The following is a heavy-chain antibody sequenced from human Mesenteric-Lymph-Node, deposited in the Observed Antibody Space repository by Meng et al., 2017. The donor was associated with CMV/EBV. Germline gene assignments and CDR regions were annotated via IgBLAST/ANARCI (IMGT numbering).Heavy chain of an antibody. CDR1: GFTFSSYA. D-gene: IGHD5-24*01. J-gene: IGHJ4*02. CDR2: IYGGGRTT. V-gene: IGHV3-23*03. CDR3: AKGFGDGYSQEYQFDF. Sequence: GESLKISCAASGFTFSSYAMSWVRQAPGKGLEWVSVIYGGGRTTYYADSVKGRFTISRDNSKSTLYLQMNSLRVEDTAVYYCAKGFGDGYSQEYQFDFWGQGTLVTVSS.